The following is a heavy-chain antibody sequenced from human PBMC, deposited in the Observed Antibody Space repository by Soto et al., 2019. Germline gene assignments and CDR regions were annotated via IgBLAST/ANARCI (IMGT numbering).Heavy chain of an antibody. D-gene: IGHD3-3*01. Sequence: AASVKVSCKASGYTFTSYGISWVRQAPGQGLEWMGWIGAYNGNTNYAQKLQGRVTMTTDTSTSTAYMELRSLRSDDTVVYYCARGVADYDFWSANYYYYYGMDVWGQGTTVTVSS. CDR2: IGAYNGNT. CDR3: ARGVADYDFWSANYYYYYGMDV. CDR1: GYTFTSYG. V-gene: IGHV1-18*01. J-gene: IGHJ6*02.